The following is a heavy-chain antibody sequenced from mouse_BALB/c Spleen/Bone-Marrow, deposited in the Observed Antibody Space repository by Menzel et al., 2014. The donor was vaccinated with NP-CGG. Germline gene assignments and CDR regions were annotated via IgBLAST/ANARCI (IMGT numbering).Heavy chain of an antibody. CDR2: LSTYSGNT. D-gene: IGHD1-1*01. CDR3: ARSGWGSSLFAY. Sequence: QVQLQQSGPELVRPGVSVKISCKGSGYTFTDYAMHWVKQSHAKSLEWIGVLSTYSGNTNYNQKFKGKATMTVDKSSSTAYMELARLTSEDSAIYYCARSGWGSSLFAYWGQGTLVTVSA. J-gene: IGHJ3*01. V-gene: IGHV1-67*01. CDR1: GYTFTDYA.